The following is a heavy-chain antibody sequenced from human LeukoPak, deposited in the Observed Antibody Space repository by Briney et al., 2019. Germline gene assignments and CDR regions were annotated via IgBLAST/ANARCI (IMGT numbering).Heavy chain of an antibody. CDR2: IIPILGIA. CDR1: GYTFTGYY. Sequence: SVKVSCKASGYTFTGYYMHWVRQAPGQGLEWMGRIIPILGIANYAQKFQGRVTITADKSTSTAYMELSSLRSEDTAVYYCARDPGYNDYWGQGTLVTVSS. J-gene: IGHJ4*02. V-gene: IGHV1-69*04. D-gene: IGHD3-10*01. CDR3: ARDPGYNDY.